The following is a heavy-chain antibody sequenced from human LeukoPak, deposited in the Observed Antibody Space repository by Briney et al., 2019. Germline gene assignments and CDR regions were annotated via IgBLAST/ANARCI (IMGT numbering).Heavy chain of an antibody. Sequence: GGSLRLSCAASGFIFSSYWMSWVRQAAGKGLEWVANIKEDGSEKYYVDSVKGRFTISRDNAKNSLYLEMNSLRAEDAALYYCARVYRHIPIDNWGQGTLVTVSS. CDR3: ARVYRHIPIDN. CDR1: GFIFSSYW. J-gene: IGHJ4*02. V-gene: IGHV3-7*01. D-gene: IGHD3-16*02. CDR2: IKEDGSEK.